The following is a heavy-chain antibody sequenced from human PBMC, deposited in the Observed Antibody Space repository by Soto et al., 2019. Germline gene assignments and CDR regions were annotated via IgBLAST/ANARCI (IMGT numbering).Heavy chain of an antibody. Sequence: PGGSLRLSCAASGFTFSSYALNWVRQAPGKGLEWVSTISGSGGDTYYADSVKGRFTISRDNSKYTLSLQMDSLRAEDTAVYYCAKGGRSSSGLDFDYWGQGTQVTVSS. CDR3: AKGGRSSSGLDFDY. J-gene: IGHJ4*02. V-gene: IGHV3-23*01. CDR2: ISGSGGDT. D-gene: IGHD6-6*01. CDR1: GFTFSSYA.